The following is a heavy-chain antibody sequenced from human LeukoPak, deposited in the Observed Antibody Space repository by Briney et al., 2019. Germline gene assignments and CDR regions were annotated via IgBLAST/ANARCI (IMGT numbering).Heavy chain of an antibody. CDR2: IYYIGDA. V-gene: IGHV4-59*12. J-gene: IGHJ5*02. CDR1: GGSISSYY. Sequence: SETLSLTCTVSGGSISSYYWTWIRQPPGKGLEWIGNIYYIGDANYNPSLKSRVTISVDTSKNQFSLKLSSVTAADTAVYYCARGKISIAARRPNWFDPWGQGTLVTVSS. CDR3: ARGKISIAARRPNWFDP. D-gene: IGHD6-6*01.